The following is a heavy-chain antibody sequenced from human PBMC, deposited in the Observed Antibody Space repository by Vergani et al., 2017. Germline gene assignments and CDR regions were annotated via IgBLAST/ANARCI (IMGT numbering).Heavy chain of an antibody. Sequence: EVQLLESGGGLVQPGGSLRLSCAASGFTFSSYAMSWVRQAPGKGLEWVSAISGSGGSTYYADSVKGRFTISRDNSKNTLYLQMNSLRAEDTAVYYCARGIAVAGRQLIFDYWGQGTLVTVSS. J-gene: IGHJ4*02. V-gene: IGHV3-23*01. CDR3: ARGIAVAGRQLIFDY. CDR2: ISGSGGST. D-gene: IGHD6-19*01. CDR1: GFTFSSYA.